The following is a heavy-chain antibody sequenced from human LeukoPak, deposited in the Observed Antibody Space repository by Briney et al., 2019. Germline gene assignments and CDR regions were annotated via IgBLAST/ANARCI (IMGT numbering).Heavy chain of an antibody. Sequence: QPGGSLRLSCAASGFTFSSFWMNWVRHTPGKGLEWVANIEGDGSEKNYMDSVKGRFTISRDNAKKSLHLQMNSLRAEDTGVYYCAGGSGWLIDYWGQGTLVTVSS. CDR3: AGGSGWLIDY. CDR2: IEGDGSEK. J-gene: IGHJ4*02. CDR1: GFTFSSFW. D-gene: IGHD6-19*01. V-gene: IGHV3-7*03.